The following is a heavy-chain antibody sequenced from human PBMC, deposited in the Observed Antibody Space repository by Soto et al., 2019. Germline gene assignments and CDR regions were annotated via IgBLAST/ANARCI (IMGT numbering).Heavy chain of an antibody. CDR3: ASGSYFDY. CDR2: MSYDGRNK. Sequence: SLRLSCAAXGLPFSIYAMQWVRQAPGKGLEWVAVMSYDGRNKYHIDSVKGRFTISRDNSKNTLYLEMTSLRAEDTAVYYCASGSYFDYWGQGTVVTVSS. V-gene: IGHV3-30*04. D-gene: IGHD1-26*01. CDR1: GLPFSIYA. J-gene: IGHJ4*02.